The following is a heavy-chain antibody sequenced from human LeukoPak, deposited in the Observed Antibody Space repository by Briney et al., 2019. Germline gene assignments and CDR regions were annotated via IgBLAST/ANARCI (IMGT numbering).Heavy chain of an antibody. J-gene: IGHJ4*02. D-gene: IGHD4-11*01. V-gene: IGHV1-2*02. CDR1: GYTFTYYY. CDR3: ARGRDYSNTERGFDY. Sequence: ASVTVSFTTSGYTFTYYYIHWVRQAPGQGLEWVGWINPNSGETNSAQKFQGRVTMTGDTSISTAYMELRRVTSDDTAVYYCARGRDYSNTERGFDYWGQGTLVTVSS. CDR2: INPNSGET.